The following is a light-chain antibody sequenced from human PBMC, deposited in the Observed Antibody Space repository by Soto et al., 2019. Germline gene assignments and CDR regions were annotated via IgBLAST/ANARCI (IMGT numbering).Light chain of an antibody. J-gene: IGLJ2*01. Sequence: QSVLTQPASVSGSPGQSITISCTGTSSDVGGYNYVSWYQQHPGKAPKLMIYDVSNRPSGVSNRFSGSKSGNTASLTISGLPAADEADYYCSSYTSSSTLVVFGGGTKVTVL. CDR3: SSYTSSSTLVV. CDR2: DVS. CDR1: SSDVGGYNY. V-gene: IGLV2-14*01.